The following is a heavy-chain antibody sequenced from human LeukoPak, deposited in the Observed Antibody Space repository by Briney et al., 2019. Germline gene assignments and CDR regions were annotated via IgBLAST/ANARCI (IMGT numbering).Heavy chain of an antibody. CDR2: IKQDGSEK. CDR3: ARDSDDRVWFGELPPYYFDY. D-gene: IGHD3-10*01. Sequence: GGSLRLSCAASGFTFSSYWMSWVRQAPGKGLEWVANIKQDGSEKYYADSVKGRFTISRDNAKNSLYLQMNSLRAEDTAVYYCARDSDDRVWFGELPPYYFDYWGQGTLVTVSS. J-gene: IGHJ4*02. V-gene: IGHV3-7*03. CDR1: GFTFSSYW.